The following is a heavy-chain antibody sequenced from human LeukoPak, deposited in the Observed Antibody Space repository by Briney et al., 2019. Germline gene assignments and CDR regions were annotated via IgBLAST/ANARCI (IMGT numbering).Heavy chain of an antibody. J-gene: IGHJ4*02. CDR1: GYTFTSYG. CDR2: ISAYNGNT. V-gene: IGHV1-18*01. D-gene: IGHD3-10*01. CDR3: ARETYYYGSGSYDFDY. Sequence: ASVKVSCKASGYTFTSYGISWVRQAPGQGLERMGWISAYNGNTNYAQKLQGRVTMTTDTSTSTAYMELRSLRSDDTAVYYCARETYYYGSGSYDFDYWGRGTLVTVSS.